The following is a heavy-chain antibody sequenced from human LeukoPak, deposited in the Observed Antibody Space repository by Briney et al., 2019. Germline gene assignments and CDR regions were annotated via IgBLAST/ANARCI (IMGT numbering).Heavy chain of an antibody. CDR2: INAGNGNT. D-gene: IGHD3-10*01. Sequence: ASVKVSCKASGYTFTSYAMHWVRQAPGQGLEWMGWINAGNGNTKYSQKFQGRVTITRDTSASTAYMELSSLRSEDTAVYYCARDLPREFTYYFDYWGQGTLVTVSS. V-gene: IGHV1-3*01. CDR3: ARDLPREFTYYFDY. CDR1: GYTFTSYA. J-gene: IGHJ4*02.